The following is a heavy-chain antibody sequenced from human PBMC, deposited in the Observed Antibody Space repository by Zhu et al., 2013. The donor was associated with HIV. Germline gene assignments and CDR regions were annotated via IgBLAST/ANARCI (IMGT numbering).Heavy chain of an antibody. V-gene: IGHV4-59*01. J-gene: IGHJ4*02. CDR2: IDYSGST. CDR1: GGSISSYY. CDR3: ARVSTSSWYGPFDY. D-gene: IGHD6-13*01. Sequence: QVQLQESGPGLVKPSETLSLTCTVSGGSISSYYWSWIRQPPGKGLEWIGYIDYSGSTNSNPSLKSRVTISVDTSKNQFSLKLRSVIAADTAVYYCARVSTSSWYGPFDYVGPGEPWSPSPQ.